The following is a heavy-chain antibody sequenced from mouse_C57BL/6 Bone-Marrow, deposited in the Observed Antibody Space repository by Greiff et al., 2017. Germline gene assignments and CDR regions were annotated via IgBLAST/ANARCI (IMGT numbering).Heavy chain of an antibody. CDR1: GFNIQDDY. V-gene: IGHV14-4*01. Sequence: EVKLQESGAELVRPGASVKLSCTASGFNIQDDYMHWVTQRPEQGLEWIGWIDPANGDTEYASKFQGKATITADTSSNTAYLQLSSLTSEDTAVYYSTTGTTVAPHYYAMDYWGQGTSVTVSS. D-gene: IGHD1-1*01. J-gene: IGHJ4*01. CDR3: TTGTTVAPHYYAMDY. CDR2: IDPANGDT.